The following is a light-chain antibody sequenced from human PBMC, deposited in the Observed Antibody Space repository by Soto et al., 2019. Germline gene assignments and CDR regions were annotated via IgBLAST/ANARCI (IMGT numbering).Light chain of an antibody. V-gene: IGLV1-44*01. CDR2: TNN. J-gene: IGLJ1*01. Sequence: QLVLTQPPSASGTPGQTVTISCSGSSSNIGLNTVNWYQQLPGAAPKLLIYTNNQRPAGVPDRFSGSKSGTAASLAIRGLQSEDEADYYCAAWDDSLNGSVFGSGTKLTVL. CDR1: SSNIGLNT. CDR3: AAWDDSLNGSV.